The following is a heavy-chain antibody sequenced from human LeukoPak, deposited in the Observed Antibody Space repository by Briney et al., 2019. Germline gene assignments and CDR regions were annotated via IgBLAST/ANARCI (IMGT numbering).Heavy chain of an antibody. CDR1: GFAFSAYS. J-gene: IGHJ3*01. D-gene: IGHD2/OR15-2a*01. Sequence: GGSLRLSCAGSGFAFSAYSMNWARRAPGKGLEWVSSISASPYIYYADSVKDRFIIFRDNAKSSLYLQMNSLRAEDTAVYYCVRGGLSMQREDVFDLWGQGTMVTVSS. V-gene: IGHV3-21*01. CDR2: ISASPYI. CDR3: VRGGLSMQREDVFDL.